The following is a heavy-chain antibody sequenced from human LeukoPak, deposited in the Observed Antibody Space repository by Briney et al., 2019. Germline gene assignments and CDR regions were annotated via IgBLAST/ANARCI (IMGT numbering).Heavy chain of an antibody. CDR3: ARHGGWNLLVDN. D-gene: IGHD6-19*01. CDR1: GVSISSYY. J-gene: IGHJ4*02. Sequence: PSETLSLTCTVSGVSISSYYWSWIRQPPGKGLEWIGYIYYSGSTSYNPSLKSRVTISVDASKNQFSLRLSSVTAADTAVYYCARHGGWNLLVDNWGQGTLVTVSS. CDR2: IYYSGST. V-gene: IGHV4-59*08.